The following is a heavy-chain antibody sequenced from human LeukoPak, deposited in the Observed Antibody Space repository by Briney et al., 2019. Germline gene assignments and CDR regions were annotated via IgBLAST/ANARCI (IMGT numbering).Heavy chain of an antibody. Sequence: GASVKVSCKVSGYTLTELSMHWVRQAPGKGLEWMGGFDPEDGETIYAQKFQGRVTMTEDTSTDTAYMELSSLRSEDTAVYYCATSYGSGSYYPLSWFDPWGQGTLVTVSS. CDR2: FDPEDGET. CDR1: GYTLTELS. CDR3: ATSYGSGSYYPLSWFDP. D-gene: IGHD3-10*01. J-gene: IGHJ5*02. V-gene: IGHV1-24*01.